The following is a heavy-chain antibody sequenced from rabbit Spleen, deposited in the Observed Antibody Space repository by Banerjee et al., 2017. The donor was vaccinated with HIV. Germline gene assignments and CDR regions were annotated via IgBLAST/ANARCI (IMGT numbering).Heavy chain of an antibody. CDR1: GFSFSSSYY. CDR3: ARETGYYLTRLDL. Sequence: QSLEESGGDLVKPGASLTLTCTASGFSFSSSYYMCWVRQAPGKGLEWIVCIEGGSSTFSYFASWAKGRFTCSKASSTTVTLQMTSLTAADTATYFCARETGYYLTRLDLWGPGTLVTV. V-gene: IGHV1S40*01. CDR2: IEGGSSTFS. J-gene: IGHJ3*01. D-gene: IGHD1-1*01.